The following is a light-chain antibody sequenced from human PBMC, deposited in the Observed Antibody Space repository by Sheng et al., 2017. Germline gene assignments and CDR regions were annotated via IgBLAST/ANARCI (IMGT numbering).Light chain of an antibody. J-gene: IGKJ5*01. V-gene: IGKV3-20*01. Sequence: EIVLTQSPGTLSLSPGERATLSCRASQSVSSSYLAWYQQKPGQTPRLLIYGASNRATGIPDRFSGSGSGTDFTLTISRLEPEDFAVYYCQQYNNWLPITFGQGTRLEIK. CDR1: QSVSSSY. CDR2: GAS. CDR3: QQYNNWLPIT.